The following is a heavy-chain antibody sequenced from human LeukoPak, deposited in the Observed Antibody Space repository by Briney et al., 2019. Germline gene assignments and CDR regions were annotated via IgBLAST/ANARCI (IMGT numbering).Heavy chain of an antibody. D-gene: IGHD4-23*01. CDR2: IYYSGST. Sequence: SETLSLTCTVSGGSIRNYYWSWIRQPPGKGLEWIGYIYYSGSTNYNPSLKSRVTISVDTSKNQFSLKLSSVTAADTAVYYCARHDPVVTRFDYWGQGTLVTVSS. CDR3: ARHDPVVTRFDY. V-gene: IGHV4-59*08. J-gene: IGHJ4*02. CDR1: GGSIRNYY.